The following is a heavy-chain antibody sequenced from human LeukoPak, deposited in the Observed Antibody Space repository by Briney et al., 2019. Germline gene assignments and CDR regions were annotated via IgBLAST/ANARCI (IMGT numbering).Heavy chain of an antibody. CDR2: IYYSGST. V-gene: IGHV4-59*12. CDR3: AIGRCSSTSCYYDY. D-gene: IGHD2-2*01. Sequence: SETLSLTCTVSGGSISSYYWSWIRQPPGKGLEWIGYIYYSGSTNYNPSLKSRVTISVDTSKNQFSLKVSSVTAADTAVYYCAIGRCSSTSCYYDYWGQGTLVTVSS. CDR1: GGSISSYY. J-gene: IGHJ4*02.